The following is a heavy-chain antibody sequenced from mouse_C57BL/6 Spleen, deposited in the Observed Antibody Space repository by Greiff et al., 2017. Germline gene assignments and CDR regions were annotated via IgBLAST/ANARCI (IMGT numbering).Heavy chain of an antibody. Sequence: EVQLVESEGGLVQPGSSMKLSCTASGFTFSDYYMAWVRQVPEKGLEWVANINYDGSSTYYLDSLKSRFIISRDNAKNILYLQMSSLKSEDTATYYCAREGGNYYGSSYWFAYWGQGTLVTVSA. CDR2: INYDGSST. CDR1: GFTFSDYY. V-gene: IGHV5-16*01. D-gene: IGHD1-1*01. CDR3: AREGGNYYGSSYWFAY. J-gene: IGHJ3*01.